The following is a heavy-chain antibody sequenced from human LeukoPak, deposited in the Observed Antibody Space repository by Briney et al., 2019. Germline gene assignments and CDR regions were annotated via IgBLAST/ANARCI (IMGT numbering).Heavy chain of an antibody. D-gene: IGHD6-19*01. CDR3: VTGAVRSY. J-gene: IGHJ4*02. CDR2: INPSGGST. CDR1: GYTFTSYY. Sequence: ASVKVSCKASGYTFTSYYMHWVRQAPGQGLEWMGIINPSGGSTSYAQKFQGRVTMTEDTSRDTAYMELSSLRSEDTAVYYCVTGAVRSYWGQGTLVTVSS. V-gene: IGHV1-46*01.